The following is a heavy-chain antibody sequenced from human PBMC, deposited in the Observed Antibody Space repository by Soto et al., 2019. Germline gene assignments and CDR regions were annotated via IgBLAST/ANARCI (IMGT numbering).Heavy chain of an antibody. V-gene: IGHV3-30-3*01. D-gene: IGHD2-21*02. J-gene: IGHJ4*02. CDR2: ISYDGSNK. CDR1: GFTFSSYA. Sequence: QVQLVESGGGVVQPGRSLRLSCAASGFTFSSYAMHWVRQAPGKGLEWVAVISYDGSNKYYADSVKGRFTISRDNSKNTLYLQMNSLRADDTAVYYCARVYCGGDCYPYYFDYWGQGTLVTVSS. CDR3: ARVYCGGDCYPYYFDY.